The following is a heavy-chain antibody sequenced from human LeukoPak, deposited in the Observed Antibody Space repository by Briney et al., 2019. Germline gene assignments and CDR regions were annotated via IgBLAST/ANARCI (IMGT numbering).Heavy chain of an antibody. D-gene: IGHD3-9*01. V-gene: IGHV1-2*02. CDR3: ARDRVWDILTGPSDY. CDR1: GYTFTGYY. Sequence: GASVKVSCTASGYTFTGYYMHRVRQAPGQGLEWMGWINPNSGGTNYAQKFQGRVTMTRDTSISTAYMELSRLRSDDTAVYYCARDRVWDILTGPSDYWGQGTLVTVSS. J-gene: IGHJ4*02. CDR2: INPNSGGT.